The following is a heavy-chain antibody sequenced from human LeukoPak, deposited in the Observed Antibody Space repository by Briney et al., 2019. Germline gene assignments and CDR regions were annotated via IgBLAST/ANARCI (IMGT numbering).Heavy chain of an antibody. Sequence: GGSLRLSCAASGFTFSDYYMSWIRQAPGKGLEWVSYISSSGSTIYYADSVKGRFTISRDNAKNSLYLQMNSLRAEDTAVYYCARDPMSGYRRGWFDPWGQGTLVAVSS. CDR1: GFTFSDYY. CDR3: ARDPMSGYRRGWFDP. J-gene: IGHJ5*02. D-gene: IGHD3-3*01. V-gene: IGHV3-11*01. CDR2: ISSSGSTI.